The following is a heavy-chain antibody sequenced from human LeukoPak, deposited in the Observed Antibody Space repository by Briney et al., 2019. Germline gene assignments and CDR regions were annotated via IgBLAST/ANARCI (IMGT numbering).Heavy chain of an antibody. Sequence: SETLSLICTVSGGSISSYYWSWIRKPPGKGLEWIGYIYYSGSTNYNPSLKSRVTISVDTSKNQFSLKLSSVTAADTAVYYCARDSTSRVRYGMDVWGQGTTVTVSS. V-gene: IGHV4-59*01. D-gene: IGHD5-24*01. CDR3: ARDSTSRVRYGMDV. J-gene: IGHJ6*02. CDR2: IYYSGST. CDR1: GGSISSYY.